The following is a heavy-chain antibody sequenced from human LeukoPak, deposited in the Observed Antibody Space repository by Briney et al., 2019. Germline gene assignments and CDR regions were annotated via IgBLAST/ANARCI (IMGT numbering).Heavy chain of an antibody. CDR1: GYTFTGYY. Sequence: ASVKVSCKASGYTFTGYYMHWVRQAPGQGLEWMGWINPNSGGTNYAQKFQGRVTMTRDTSISTAYMELSRLRSDDTAVYYCARDAVRWEYSSSWSRWFDPWGQGTLVTVSS. CDR2: INPNSGGT. J-gene: IGHJ5*02. CDR3: ARDAVRWEYSSSWSRWFDP. D-gene: IGHD6-13*01. V-gene: IGHV1-2*02.